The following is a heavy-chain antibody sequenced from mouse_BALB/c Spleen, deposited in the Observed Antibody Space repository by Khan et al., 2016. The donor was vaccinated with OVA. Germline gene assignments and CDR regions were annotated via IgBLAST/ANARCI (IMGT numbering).Heavy chain of an antibody. J-gene: IGHJ3*01. V-gene: IGHV1-31*01. CDR2: IDPFNGGS. CDR1: GYSFTSYY. CDR3: ARHGSTSWFAY. D-gene: IGHD1-1*01. Sequence: VQLQQSGPELMKPGASVKISCKSSGYSFTSYYIHWVKQSHGKTLEWIGYIDPFNGGSTYNQKFKGKATLTVDKSSSTAYMYLSSLTSEDSAVYYCARHGSTSWFAYWRQGTLVTVSA.